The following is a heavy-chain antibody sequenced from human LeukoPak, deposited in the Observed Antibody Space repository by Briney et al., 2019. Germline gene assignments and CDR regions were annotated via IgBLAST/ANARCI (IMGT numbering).Heavy chain of an antibody. J-gene: IGHJ3*02. CDR3: ARPIVGATGSAFDI. CDR2: KWYDGSNK. D-gene: IGHD1-26*01. V-gene: IGHV3-33*01. CDR1: GFTFSSYG. Sequence: GGSLRLSCAASGFTFSSYGMHWVRQAPGKGLEWVAVKWYDGSNKYYADSVKGRFTISRDNSKNTLYLQMNSLRAEDTAVYYCARPIVGATGSAFDIWGQGTMVTVSS.